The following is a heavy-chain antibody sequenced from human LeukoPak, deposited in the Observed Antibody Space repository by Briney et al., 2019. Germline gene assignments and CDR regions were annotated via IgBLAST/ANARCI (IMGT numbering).Heavy chain of an antibody. CDR2: ITSSGSST. D-gene: IGHD3-16*01. CDR3: TRERRGTYYAFES. CDR1: GFTFSDYY. V-gene: IGHV3-11*01. J-gene: IGHJ4*02. Sequence: GGSLRLSCAASGFTFSDYYMSWIRQAPGKGLEWISYITSSGSSTNYADSVKGRFTISRDSAKNSVVLQMNSLRAEDTAVYYCTRERRGTYYAFESWGQGTLVTVSS.